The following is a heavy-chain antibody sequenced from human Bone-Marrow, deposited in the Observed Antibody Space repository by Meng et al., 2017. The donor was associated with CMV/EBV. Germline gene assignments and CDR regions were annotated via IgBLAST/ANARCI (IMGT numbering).Heavy chain of an antibody. CDR2: SIPVFGPT. J-gene: IGHJ3*02. Sequence: SVKVSCKASGYTFTGYYMHWVRQAPGQGLEWMGGSIPVFGPTRYAQKFRGRLTITTDESTGTGYMELSSLASEDTAVYYCARGWSRGGKSWADSFDTWGQGTMVTVSS. D-gene: IGHD2-15*01. V-gene: IGHV1-69*05. CDR3: ARGWSRGGKSWADSFDT. CDR1: GYTFTGYY.